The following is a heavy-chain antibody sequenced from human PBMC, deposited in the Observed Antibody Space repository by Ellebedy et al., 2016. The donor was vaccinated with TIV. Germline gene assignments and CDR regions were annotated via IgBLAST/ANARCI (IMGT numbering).Heavy chain of an antibody. V-gene: IGHV5-10-1*01. CDR3: ARGKVRTKGPYNWFDP. J-gene: IGHJ5*02. D-gene: IGHD1-14*01. CDR2: IDPSDSYT. Sequence: GESLKISCKGSGYSFTSYWISWVRQLPGKGLEWMGRIDPSDSYTNYSPSFQGHVTISADKSISTAYLQWSSLKASDTAMYYCARGKVRTKGPYNWFDPWGQGTLVTVSS. CDR1: GYSFTSYW.